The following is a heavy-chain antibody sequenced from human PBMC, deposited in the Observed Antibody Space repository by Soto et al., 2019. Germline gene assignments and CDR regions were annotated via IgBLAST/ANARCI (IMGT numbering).Heavy chain of an antibody. D-gene: IGHD3-16*02. Sequence: QITLKESGPTLVKPTQTLTLTCTFSGFSLSTSGLGVGWIRQPPAKALEWLALMYWNDDKRYSPSLKSRLTISKDTSKNQVVLTGTSMEPVYTATDYCPHRRVGLRLGGLSFEFDSWGQGTLVTVSS. J-gene: IGHJ4*02. CDR2: MYWNDDK. V-gene: IGHV2-5*01. CDR3: PHRRVGLRLGGLSFEFDS. CDR1: GFSLSTSGLG.